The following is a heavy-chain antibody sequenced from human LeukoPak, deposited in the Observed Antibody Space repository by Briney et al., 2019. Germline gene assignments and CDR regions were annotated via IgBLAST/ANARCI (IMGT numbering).Heavy chain of an antibody. CDR3: ARYPQLDY. CDR2: INHSRST. V-gene: IGHV4-34*01. CDR1: GGSFSGYY. J-gene: IGHJ4*02. Sequence: PSETLSLTCAVYGGSFSGYYWSWIRQPPGKGLEWIGEINHSRSTNYNPSLKSRVTISVDTSKNQFSLKLSSVTAADTAVYYCARYPQLDYWGQGTLVTVSS.